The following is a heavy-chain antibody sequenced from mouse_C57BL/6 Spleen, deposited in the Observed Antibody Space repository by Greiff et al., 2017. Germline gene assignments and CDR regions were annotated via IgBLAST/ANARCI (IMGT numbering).Heavy chain of an antibody. D-gene: IGHD2-12*01. V-gene: IGHV3-6*01. CDR2: ISYDGSN. Sequence: VQLQQSGPGLVKPSQSLSLTCSVTGYSITSGYYWNWIRQFPGNKLEWMGYISYDGSNNYNPSLKNRISITRDTSKNQFFLKLNSVTTEDTATYYCAREVYYRDYYAMDYWGQGTSVTVSS. J-gene: IGHJ4*01. CDR1: GYSITSGYY. CDR3: AREVYYRDYYAMDY.